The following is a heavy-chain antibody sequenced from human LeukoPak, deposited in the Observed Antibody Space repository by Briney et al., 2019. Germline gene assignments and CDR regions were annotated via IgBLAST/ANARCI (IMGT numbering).Heavy chain of an antibody. CDR3: AKSGFGYGSRDINY. D-gene: IGHD3-10*01. J-gene: IGHJ4*02. CDR2: YSENSRSI. CDR1: GFSFHDFA. Sequence: GRSLRLSCAPPGFSFHDFAMHWVPQAPGKGLEWVSGYSENSRSIGYADSVKRRYTILRDNDKNPLELQMNKLTAEDTTMYHGAKSGFGYGSRDINYCGRGPLITVSA. V-gene: IGHV3-9*01.